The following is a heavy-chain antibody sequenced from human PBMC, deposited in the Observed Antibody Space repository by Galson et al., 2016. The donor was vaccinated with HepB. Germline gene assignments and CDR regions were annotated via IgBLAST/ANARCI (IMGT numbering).Heavy chain of an antibody. Sequence: SETLSLTCTVSGGSISSYYWSWIRQPPGKELEWIGYVYYSGSAYNPSLKSRVTISIDTSKNQFSLKLSSMTAADTAVDYCAREFRLVWFGEVLHNWFDPWGQGTLGTVSA. D-gene: IGHD3-10*01. V-gene: IGHV4-59*01. J-gene: IGHJ5*02. CDR3: AREFRLVWFGEVLHNWFDP. CDR1: GGSISSYY. CDR2: VYYSGSA.